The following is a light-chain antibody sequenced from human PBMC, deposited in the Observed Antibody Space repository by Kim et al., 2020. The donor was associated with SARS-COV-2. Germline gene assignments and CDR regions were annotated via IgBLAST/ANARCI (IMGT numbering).Light chain of an antibody. CDR2: DDS. CDR3: QVWDSSSDHVV. V-gene: IGLV3-21*03. Sequence: PGKTARSTCGGNNIGSKSVHWYQQKPGQAAVLVVYDDSDRPSGIPERFSGSNSGNTATLTISRVEAGDEADYYCQVWDSSSDHVVFGGGTQLTVL. J-gene: IGLJ2*01. CDR1: NIGSKS.